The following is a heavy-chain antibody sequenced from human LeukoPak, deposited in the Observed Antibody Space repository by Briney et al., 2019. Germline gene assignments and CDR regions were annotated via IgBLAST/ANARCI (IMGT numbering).Heavy chain of an antibody. J-gene: IGHJ4*02. D-gene: IGHD6-13*01. CDR3: ARDRYSSPRTSYLIDY. Sequence: GGSLRLSCAASGFTFSSYAMHWVRQAPGKGLEYVSAISSNGGSTCYANSVKGRFTISRDNSKNTLYLQMGSLRAEDMAVYYCARDRYSSPRTSYLIDYWGQGTLVTVSS. CDR2: ISSNGGST. V-gene: IGHV3-64*01. CDR1: GFTFSSYA.